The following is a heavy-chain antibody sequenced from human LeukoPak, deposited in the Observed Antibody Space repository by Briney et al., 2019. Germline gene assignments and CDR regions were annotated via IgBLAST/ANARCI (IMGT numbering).Heavy chain of an antibody. CDR2: TYPGGSDT. J-gene: IGHJ4*02. Sequence: GESLKISCKGSGYSFTSYWIAWVRQMPGKGLEWMGITYPGGSDTRYSPSFQGQVTISVDKSINTAYLQWSSLKASDTAMYYCARLYCSGSTCYMGVDYWGQGTLVTASS. CDR3: ARLYCSGSTCYMGVDY. D-gene: IGHD2-15*01. V-gene: IGHV5-51*01. CDR1: GYSFTSYW.